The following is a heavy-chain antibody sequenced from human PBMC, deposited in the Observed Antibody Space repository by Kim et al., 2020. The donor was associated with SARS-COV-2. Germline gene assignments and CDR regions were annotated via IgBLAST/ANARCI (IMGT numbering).Heavy chain of an antibody. CDR3: AKDIHDTLTSHIVG. J-gene: IGHJ4*02. V-gene: IGHV3-9*01. D-gene: IGHD3-9*01. Sequence: SVRGRFTVSRDNAKNSVYLQMNSLRVEDTAFYYCAKDIHDTLTSHIVGWGQGTLVTVSS.